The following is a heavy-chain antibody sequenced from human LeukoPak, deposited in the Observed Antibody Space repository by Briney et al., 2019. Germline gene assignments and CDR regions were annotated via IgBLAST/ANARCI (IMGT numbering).Heavy chain of an antibody. J-gene: IGHJ1*01. CDR1: GFTFDDYA. CDR2: ISWDGGST. D-gene: IGHD6-19*01. Sequence: GGSLRLSCAASGFTFDDYAMHLVRQAPGKGLEWVSLISWDGGSTYYADSVKGRFTISRDNSKNSLYLQMNSLRAEDTALYYCAKDIAAVAGTTSNFQHWGQGTLVTVSS. V-gene: IGHV3-43D*03. CDR3: AKDIAAVAGTTSNFQH.